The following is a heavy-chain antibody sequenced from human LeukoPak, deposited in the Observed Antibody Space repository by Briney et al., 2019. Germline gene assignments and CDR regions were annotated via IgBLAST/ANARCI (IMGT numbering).Heavy chain of an antibody. CDR3: ARDRGSSSWYFDY. CDR2: IWYDGSNK. J-gene: IGHJ4*02. CDR1: GFXLSGYV. Sequence: GGSLRLSCAASGFXLSGYVIHWVRQAPGKGLEWVAVIWYDGSNKYYADSVKGRFTISRDNSKNTLYLQMNSLRAEDTAVYYCARDRGSSSWYFDYWGQGTLVTVSS. D-gene: IGHD6-13*01. V-gene: IGHV3-33*08.